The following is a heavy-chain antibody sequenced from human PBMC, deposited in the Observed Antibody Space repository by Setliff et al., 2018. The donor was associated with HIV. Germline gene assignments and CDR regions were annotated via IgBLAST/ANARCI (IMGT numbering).Heavy chain of an antibody. CDR3: ARVPGITIFGVVSPGSYYYYGMDV. V-gene: IGHV1-8*02. J-gene: IGHJ6*02. Sequence: ASVKVSCKASGYTFTSYDINWVRQATGQGLVWMGWMNPNSGNTGYAQKFQGRVTMTRNTSISTAYMELSSLRSEDTAVYYCARVPGITIFGVVSPGSYYYYGMDVWGQGTTVTVSS. CDR2: MNPNSGNT. D-gene: IGHD3-3*01. CDR1: GYTFTSYD.